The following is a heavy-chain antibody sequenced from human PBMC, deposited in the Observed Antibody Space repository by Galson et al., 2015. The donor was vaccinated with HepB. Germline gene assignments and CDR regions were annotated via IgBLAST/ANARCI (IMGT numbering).Heavy chain of an antibody. V-gene: IGHV3-30*04. CDR1: GFNFNTYS. CDR3: AKEVMEGSSWPRSLYYYGMDV. D-gene: IGHD6-13*01. CDR2: TSYDETYN. Sequence: SLILSCSASGFNFNTYSMHWVRLAPGGGLVWVVVTSYDETYNYYGASVKGRFTISRDNSKTTLYLQMNSLRPEDTGVYFFAKEVMEGSSWPRSLYYYGMDVWGQGTTVTVSS. J-gene: IGHJ6*02.